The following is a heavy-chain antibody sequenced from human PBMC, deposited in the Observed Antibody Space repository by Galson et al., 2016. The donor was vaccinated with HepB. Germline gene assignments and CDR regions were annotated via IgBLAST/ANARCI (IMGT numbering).Heavy chain of an antibody. D-gene: IGHD5-24*01. J-gene: IGHJ4*02. V-gene: IGHV3-30*03. CDR3: ATNGDGYNYFLY. CDR1: GFTFRNYG. Sequence: SLRLSCAGSGFTFRNYGMHWVRQAPGKGLEWVAVISYDESIKYYADPGKGRFTIARDNAKNTLYLQMSSLRAEDAAVYYCATNGDGYNYFLYGGQGTLVTVSS. CDR2: ISYDESIK.